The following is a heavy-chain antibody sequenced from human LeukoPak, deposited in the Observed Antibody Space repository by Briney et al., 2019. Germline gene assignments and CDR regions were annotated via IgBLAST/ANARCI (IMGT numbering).Heavy chain of an antibody. D-gene: IGHD5-12*01. CDR2: VYYSGST. Sequence: KAGGSLRLSCAGSGFTFSSYAMSWVRQAPGKGLEWIGSVYYSGSTYYNPSLKSRVTISVDTSKNQFSLKLSSVTAADTAVYFCARRGSGYDYNPYDYWGQGTLVTVPS. J-gene: IGHJ4*02. CDR1: GFTFSSYA. CDR3: ARRGSGYDYNPYDY. V-gene: IGHV4-39*01.